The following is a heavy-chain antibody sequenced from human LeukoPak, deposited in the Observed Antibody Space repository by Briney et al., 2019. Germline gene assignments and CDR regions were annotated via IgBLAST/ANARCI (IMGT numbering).Heavy chain of an antibody. CDR1: GFTFDDYA. CDR3: ARDYSSFQH. CDR2: ISWNSGSI. V-gene: IGHV3-9*01. Sequence: GGSLRLSCAASGFTFDDYAMHWVRQAPGKGLEWVSGISWNSGSIGYADSVKGRFTISRDNAKNSLYLQMNSLRAEDTAVYYCARDYSSFQHWGQGTLVTVSS. D-gene: IGHD5-18*01. J-gene: IGHJ1*01.